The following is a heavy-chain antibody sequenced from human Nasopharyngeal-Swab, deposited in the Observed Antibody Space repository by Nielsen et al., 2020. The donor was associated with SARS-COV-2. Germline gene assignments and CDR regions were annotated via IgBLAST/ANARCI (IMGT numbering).Heavy chain of an antibody. CDR3: ARLYCSGGSCYSPGFYCYYYMDV. V-gene: IGHV1-69*06. D-gene: IGHD2-15*01. J-gene: IGHJ6*03. CDR1: GGTFSSYA. Sequence: SVKVSCKASGGTFSSYAISWVRQAPGQGLEWMGGIIPIFGTANYAQKFQGRVTITADKSTSTAYMELSSLRSEDTAVYYCARLYCSGGSCYSPGFYCYYYMDVWGKGTTVTVSS. CDR2: IIPIFGTA.